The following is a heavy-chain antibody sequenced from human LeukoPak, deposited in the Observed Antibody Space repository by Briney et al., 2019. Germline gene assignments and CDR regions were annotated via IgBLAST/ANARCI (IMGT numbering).Heavy chain of an antibody. CDR1: GLTFSSYA. CDR3: AKEKLELRAFDY. V-gene: IGHV3-23*01. J-gene: IGHJ4*02. CDR2: ISGSGGST. Sequence: GSLRLSCAASGLTFSSYAMSWVRQAPGKGLEWVSAISGSGGSTYYADSVKGRFTISRDNSKNTLYLQMNSLRAEDTAVYYCAKEKLELRAFDYWGQGTLVTVSS. D-gene: IGHD1-7*01.